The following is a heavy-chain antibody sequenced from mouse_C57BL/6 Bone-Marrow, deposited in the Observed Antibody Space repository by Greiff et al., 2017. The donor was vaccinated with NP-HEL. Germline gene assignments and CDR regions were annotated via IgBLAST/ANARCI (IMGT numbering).Heavy chain of an antibody. CDR3: ARSIYYDYADDPFYGMDY. V-gene: IGHV7-3*01. CDR1: GFTFTDYY. CDR2: IRNKANGYTI. Sequence: EVMLVESGGGLVQPGGSLSLSCAASGFTFTDYYMSWVRQPPGKALEWVGFIRNKANGYTIAYSASVKGRFTISRDNSQSILYLQMNALRAEDSATYYCARSIYYDYADDPFYGMDYWGQGTSVTVSS. J-gene: IGHJ4*01. D-gene: IGHD2-4*01.